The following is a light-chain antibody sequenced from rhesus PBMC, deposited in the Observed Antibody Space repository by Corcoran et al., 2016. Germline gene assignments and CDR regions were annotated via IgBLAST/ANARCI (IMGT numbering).Light chain of an antibody. V-gene: IGKV1-37*01. CDR3: QQYNSAPWT. J-gene: IGKJ1*01. CDR1: QGISSY. CDR2: YEA. Sequence: DIQMTQSPSSLSASVGDTVTITCRASQGISSYLAWYQQKPGKAPKPLIYYEANLESGVPSRLRGSGSGTEFTLTISSLQPEDFATYYCQQYNSAPWTFGQGTKVEIK.